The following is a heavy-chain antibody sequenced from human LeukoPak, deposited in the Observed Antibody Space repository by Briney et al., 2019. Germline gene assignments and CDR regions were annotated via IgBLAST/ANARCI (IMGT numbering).Heavy chain of an antibody. V-gene: IGHV3-7*01. CDR3: ARDFPASWEN. D-gene: IGHD1-26*01. J-gene: IGHJ4*02. CDR2: IKEDGSEK. Sequence: GGSLRLSCAASGFTFSSYEMNWVRQAPGKRPEWVANIKEDGSEKYYVDSVKGRFTISRDNAKNSLYLQMNSLRAEDTAVYYCARDFPASWENWGQGTLVTVSS. CDR1: GFTFSSYE.